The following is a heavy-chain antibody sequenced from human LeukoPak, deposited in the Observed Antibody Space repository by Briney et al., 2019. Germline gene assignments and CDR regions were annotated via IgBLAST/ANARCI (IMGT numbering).Heavy chain of an antibody. J-gene: IGHJ4*02. D-gene: IGHD4-17*01. Sequence: SETLSLTCTVSGGSISSSSYYWGWIRQPPGKGLEWIGSIYYSGSTYYNPSLKSRVTISVDTSKNQFSLKLSSVTAADTAVYYCARTDYGDVRTGYWGQGTLATVSS. CDR1: GGSISSSSYY. CDR3: ARTDYGDVRTGY. V-gene: IGHV4-39*01. CDR2: IYYSGST.